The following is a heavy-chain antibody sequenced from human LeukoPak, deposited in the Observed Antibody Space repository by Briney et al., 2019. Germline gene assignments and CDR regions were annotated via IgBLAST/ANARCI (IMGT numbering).Heavy chain of an antibody. CDR2: IYYSGST. V-gene: IGHV4-31*03. Sequence: SETLSLTCTVSGGSISSGGYYWSWIRQHPGKGLEWIGYIYYSGSTYYNPSLKSRVTISVDTSKNQFSLKLSSVTAADAAVYYCARDPSHMVRGYGMDVWAQGTTVSVSS. CDR3: ARDPSHMVRGYGMDV. J-gene: IGHJ6*02. D-gene: IGHD3-10*01. CDR1: GGSISSGGYY.